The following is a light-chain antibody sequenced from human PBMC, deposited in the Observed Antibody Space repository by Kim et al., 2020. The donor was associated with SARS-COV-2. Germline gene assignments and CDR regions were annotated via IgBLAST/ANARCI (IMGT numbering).Light chain of an antibody. CDR2: AAS. CDR3: QQYYSYPFT. V-gene: IGKV1-8*01. Sequence: SFSASTGDRVTITCRASQGISSYLAWYQQKPGKAPKLLIYAASTLQSGVPSRFSGSGSGTDFTLTISCLQSEDFATYYCQQYYSYPFTFGPGTKVDIK. J-gene: IGKJ3*01. CDR1: QGISSY.